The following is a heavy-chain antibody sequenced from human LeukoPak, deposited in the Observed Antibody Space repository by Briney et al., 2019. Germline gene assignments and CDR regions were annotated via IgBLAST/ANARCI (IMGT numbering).Heavy chain of an antibody. V-gene: IGHV3-33*06. D-gene: IGHD1-7*01. J-gene: IGHJ4*02. CDR1: GFTFSTCA. CDR2: IWDDGSNE. CDR3: AKQWWNYVFDY. Sequence: GTSLRLSCLASGFTFSTCAMHWVRQGPGKGLEWVAIIWDDGSNENYVDSVKGRFTISRDNSKNTLFLQMNSLRAEDTAVYYCAKQWWNYVFDYWGQGTLVTVSS.